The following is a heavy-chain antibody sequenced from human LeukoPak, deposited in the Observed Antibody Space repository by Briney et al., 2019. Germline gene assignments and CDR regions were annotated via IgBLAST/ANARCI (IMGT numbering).Heavy chain of an antibody. D-gene: IGHD2-2*01. CDR1: GFTFSSYS. CDR3: AKAPDIVVVPAAPDAFDI. Sequence: GGSLRLSCAASGFTFSSYSMNWVRQAPGKGLEWVSSISSSSSYIYYADSVKGRFTISRDNSKNTLYLQMNSLRAEDTAVYYCAKAPDIVVVPAAPDAFDIWGQGTMVTVSS. CDR2: ISSSSSYI. J-gene: IGHJ3*02. V-gene: IGHV3-21*04.